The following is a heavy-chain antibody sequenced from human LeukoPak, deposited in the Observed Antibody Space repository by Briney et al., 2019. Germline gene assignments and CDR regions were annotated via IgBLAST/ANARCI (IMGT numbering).Heavy chain of an antibody. CDR2: ISSSSSYI. J-gene: IGHJ4*02. Sequence: GGSLRLSCAASGFTFSSYSMNWVRQAPGKGLEWVSSISSSSSYICYADSVKGRFTISRDNAKNSLYLQINSLRAEDTAVYYCARGGSPFSEAAYWGQGTLVTVSS. D-gene: IGHD2-15*01. CDR1: GFTFSSYS. CDR3: ARGGSPFSEAAY. V-gene: IGHV3-21*01.